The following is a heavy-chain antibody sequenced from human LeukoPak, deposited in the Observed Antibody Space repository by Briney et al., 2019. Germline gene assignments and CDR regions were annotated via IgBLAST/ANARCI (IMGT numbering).Heavy chain of an antibody. J-gene: IGHJ5*02. D-gene: IGHD3-22*01. V-gene: IGHV4-59*01. CDR2: IYYTGSS. CDR1: GGSISSYY. CDR3: ARLGYNTSDYCPYSCFHP. Sequence: SETLSLTCTVSGGSISSYYWSWIRQPPGKGLEWIGYIYYTGSSKYNPSLKSRVTLSVDTSENQFSLTLNSVTAAAPAVYYCARLGYNTSDYCPYSCFHPWGQGTLVTVSS.